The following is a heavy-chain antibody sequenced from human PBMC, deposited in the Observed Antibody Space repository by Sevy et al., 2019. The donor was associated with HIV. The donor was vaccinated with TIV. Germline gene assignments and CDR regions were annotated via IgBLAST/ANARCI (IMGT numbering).Heavy chain of an antibody. D-gene: IGHD1-1*01. J-gene: IGHJ5*02. CDR1: GFTFSSYA. Sequence: GGSLRLSCAASGFTFSSYAMNWVRQAPGKGLEWVSSISGSGGSTYYADSVKGRFTISRDNSKNTLYLQMNSLRAEDTAVYYCAKSPWQEPNWFDPWGQGTLVTVSS. CDR3: AKSPWQEPNWFDP. V-gene: IGHV3-23*01. CDR2: ISGSGGST.